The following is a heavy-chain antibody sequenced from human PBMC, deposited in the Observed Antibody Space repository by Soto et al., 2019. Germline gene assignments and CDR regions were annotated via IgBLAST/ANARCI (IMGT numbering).Heavy chain of an antibody. CDR3: VNCDYQYYYYNLGMDV. J-gene: IGHJ6*02. D-gene: IGHD4-17*01. CDR2: MSNNGGTT. Sequence: EVQRVESGGGLVQPGGSLRVSCSASGFTFSTYSMHWVRQATGKGRELVSAMSNNGGTTYYSDSVKARFTISRDDSKNSLYLLMSSLRPADTAVYYCVNCDYQYYYYNLGMDVWGQGTTVTVSS. V-gene: IGHV3-64D*08. CDR1: GFTFSTYS.